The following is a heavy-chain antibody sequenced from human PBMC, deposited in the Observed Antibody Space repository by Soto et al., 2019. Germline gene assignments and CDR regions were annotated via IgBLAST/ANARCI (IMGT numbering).Heavy chain of an antibody. CDR2: IIPIFGTG. Sequence: SVQVSCKSSGVTFSSYAISWVRQAPGHGLEWMGGIIPIFGTGNYAQKFQGRVTITADESTSTAYMELSSLRSEDTAMYYCARAAGCDYDGSGSEYMD. D-gene: IGHD3-22*01. V-gene: IGHV1-69*13. CDR1: GVTFSSYA. J-gene: IGHJ6*03. CDR3: ARAAGCDYDGSGSEYMD.